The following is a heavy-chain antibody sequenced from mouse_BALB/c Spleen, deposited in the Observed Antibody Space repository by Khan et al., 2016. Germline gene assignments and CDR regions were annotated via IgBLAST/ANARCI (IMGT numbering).Heavy chain of an antibody. CDR2: IYPYNGNT. Sequence: VQLQQSGPELVKPGASVKISCKASGYTFTDNNIHWVKQSHGRSLEWIGYIYPYNGNTGYNQKFKSQATLTVDSSSSTAYMDLSRLTSEDSDVCYCAIYYAWFAYLGQGTLVTVSA. CDR1: GYTFTDNN. CDR3: AIYYAWFAY. D-gene: IGHD1-1*01. V-gene: IGHV1S29*02. J-gene: IGHJ3*01.